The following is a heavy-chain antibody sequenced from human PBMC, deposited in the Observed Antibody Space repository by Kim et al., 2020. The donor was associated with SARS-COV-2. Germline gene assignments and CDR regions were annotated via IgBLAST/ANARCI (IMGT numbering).Heavy chain of an antibody. Sequence: ASVKVSCKASGYTFTSYGISWVRQAPGQGLEWMGWISTYNGNTNYAQKLQGRVTMTTDTSTSTAYMELRSLRSDDTAVYYCARGDSSSSLALRYYAMDVWGQGTTVTVSS. CDR1: GYTFTSYG. D-gene: IGHD6-6*01. CDR3: ARGDSSSSLALRYYAMDV. J-gene: IGHJ6*02. V-gene: IGHV1-18*01. CDR2: ISTYNGNT.